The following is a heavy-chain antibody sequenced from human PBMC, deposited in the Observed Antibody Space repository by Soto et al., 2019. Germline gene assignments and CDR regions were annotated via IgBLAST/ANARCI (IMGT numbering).Heavy chain of an antibody. Sequence: EVQLVESGGGLVKPGGSLRLSCAASGFSFSSYSMNWVRQAPGKGLEWVSSISSSSSYIYYADSVKGRFTISRENAKNSLYLKMNSLRDEDTAVYYCARGYSSGLRTEAFDIWGQGTMGTLCS. CDR1: GFSFSSYS. J-gene: IGHJ3*02. CDR3: ARGYSSGLRTEAFDI. V-gene: IGHV3-21*01. CDR2: ISSSSSYI. D-gene: IGHD6-19*01.